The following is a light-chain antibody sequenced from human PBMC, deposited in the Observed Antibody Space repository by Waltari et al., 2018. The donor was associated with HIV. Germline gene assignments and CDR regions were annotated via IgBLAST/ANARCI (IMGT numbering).Light chain of an antibody. CDR2: GNI. CDR1: SSNIGAGYD. CDR3: QSYDSSLSAVV. V-gene: IGLV1-40*01. J-gene: IGLJ2*01. Sequence: QSVLTQPPSVSGAPGPRVTISCTGSSSNIGAGYDIHWYQQLPGTAPKLLIYGNINRPSGVPDRFSGSKSGTSASLAITGLQAEDEADYYCQSYDSSLSAVVFGGGTKLTVL.